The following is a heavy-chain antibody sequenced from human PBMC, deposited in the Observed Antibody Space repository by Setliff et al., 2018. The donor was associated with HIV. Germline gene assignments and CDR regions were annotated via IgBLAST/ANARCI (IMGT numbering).Heavy chain of an antibody. D-gene: IGHD6-19*01. CDR3: ARDSGWYFVDY. Sequence: NPSETLSLTCTVSGGSISSGGYYWSWIRQHPGKGLEWIGYIYYSGSTYYNPSLKSRVTISVDTSKNQFSLKLSSVTAADTAVYYCARDSGWYFVDYWGQGTLVTVSS. CDR2: IYYSGST. CDR1: GGSISSGGYY. J-gene: IGHJ4*02. V-gene: IGHV4-31*03.